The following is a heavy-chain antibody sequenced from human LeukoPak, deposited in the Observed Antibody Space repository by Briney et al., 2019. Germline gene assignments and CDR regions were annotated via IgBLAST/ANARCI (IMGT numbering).Heavy chain of an antibody. CDR1: GGSISSYY. CDR2: IYYSGST. J-gene: IGHJ5*02. D-gene: IGHD2-15*01. Sequence: PSETLSLTCTVSGGSISSYYWSWIRQPPGKGLEWIGCIYYSGSTNYNPSIKSRVTISVGTSKNQFSLKLSSVTAADTAVYYCARDLGYCSGGSCYKGHNWFDPWGQGTLVTVSS. V-gene: IGHV4-59*01. CDR3: ARDLGYCSGGSCYKGHNWFDP.